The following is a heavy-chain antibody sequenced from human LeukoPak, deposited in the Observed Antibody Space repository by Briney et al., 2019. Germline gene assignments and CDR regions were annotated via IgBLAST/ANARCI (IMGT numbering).Heavy chain of an antibody. V-gene: IGHV4-59*02. D-gene: IGHD6-13*01. Sequence: SETLSLTCSVSGAPVTSHSWSWIRQPPGKQLESIGMIYNSVTTNYRPSLKSRVTISVDASKNQLSLKLSSVTAADTAIYYCARGGASSHWFGSWGQGTLVTVSS. CDR3: ARGGASSHWFGS. CDR1: GAPVTSHS. CDR2: IYNSVTT. J-gene: IGHJ5*01.